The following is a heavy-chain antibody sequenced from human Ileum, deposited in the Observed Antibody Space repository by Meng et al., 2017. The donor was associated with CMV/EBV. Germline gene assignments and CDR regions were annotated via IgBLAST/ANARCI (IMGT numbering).Heavy chain of an antibody. V-gene: IGHV4-4*02. CDR1: GSPIGISKG. D-gene: IGHD5-24*01. CDR2: IYHSGGT. J-gene: IGHJ5*02. CDR3: ASREDGWLQSGGWFDP. Sequence: SGSPIGISKGWSWVRQSPGKGLEWVGEIYHSGGTQYNPSLKSRATVSIDKSRNQFSLRLNSVTAADSAVYYCASREDGWLQSGGWFDPWGPGALVTVSS.